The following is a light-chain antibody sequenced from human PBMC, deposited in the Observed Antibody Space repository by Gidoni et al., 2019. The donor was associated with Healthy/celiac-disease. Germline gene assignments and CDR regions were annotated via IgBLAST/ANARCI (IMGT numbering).Light chain of an antibody. CDR3: QQYYSPPWT. CDR1: QSLLYSSNNKNY. J-gene: IGKJ1*01. CDR2: WAS. V-gene: IGKV4-1*01. Sequence: DIVITQSPASLAVSLGERATINCRSSQSLLYSSNNKNYLAWYQQRPGQPPKLLIYWASTRESGVPDRFSGGGSGTDFTLTISSLQAEDVAVYYCQQYYSPPWTFGQGTKVEIK.